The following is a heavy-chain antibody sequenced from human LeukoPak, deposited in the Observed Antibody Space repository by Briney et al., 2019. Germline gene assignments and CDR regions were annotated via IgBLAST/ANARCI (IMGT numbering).Heavy chain of an antibody. CDR3: ARRLMTTVTTHEYFDY. Sequence: GSLRLSCAASGFTFSSYAMSWVRQPPGKGLEWVGSIYYSGSTYYNPSLKSRVTISVDTSKNQFSLKLSSVTAADTAVYYCARRLMTTVTTHEYFDYWGQGTLVTVSS. J-gene: IGHJ4*02. V-gene: IGHV4-39*01. CDR2: IYYSGST. D-gene: IGHD4-11*01. CDR1: GFTFSSYA.